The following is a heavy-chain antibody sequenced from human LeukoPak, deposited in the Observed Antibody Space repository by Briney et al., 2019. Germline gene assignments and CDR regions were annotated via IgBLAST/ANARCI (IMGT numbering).Heavy chain of an antibody. V-gene: IGHV4-59*11. CDR3: ARDVARSGDLFGWFDP. CDR1: GGSMSSRY. Sequence: SETLSLTCTASGGSMSSRYWSRIRQPPGKGLEWIGYVYYSGTTNSNPSLKSRVTISVDTSKNQFSLNLRSVTAADTAVYYCARDVARSGDLFGWFDPWGQGTLVIVSS. J-gene: IGHJ5*02. D-gene: IGHD3-10*01. CDR2: VYYSGTT.